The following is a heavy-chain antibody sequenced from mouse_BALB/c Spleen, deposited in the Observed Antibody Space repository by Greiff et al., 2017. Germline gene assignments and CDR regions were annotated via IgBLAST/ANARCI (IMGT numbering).Heavy chain of an antibody. CDR3: ARSVTGTRGYWYFDV. CDR2: ISSGSSTI. J-gene: IGHJ1*01. D-gene: IGHD4-1*01. CDR1: GFTFSSFG. V-gene: IGHV5-17*02. Sequence: EVKVVESGGGLVQPGGSRKLSCAASGFTFSSFGMHWVRQAPEKGLEWVAYISSGSSTIYYADTVKGRFTISRDNPKNTLFLQMTSLRSEDTAMYYCARSVTGTRGYWYFDVWGAGTTVTVSS.